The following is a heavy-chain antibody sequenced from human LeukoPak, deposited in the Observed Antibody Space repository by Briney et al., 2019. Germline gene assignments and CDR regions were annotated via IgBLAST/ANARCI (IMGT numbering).Heavy chain of an antibody. CDR1: GFTFSNYW. CDR2: IKQDGSEK. V-gene: IGHV3-7*01. Sequence: GGSLRLSCAASGFTFSNYWMTWVRQAPGKGLEWVANIKQDGSEKYYVDSMKGRFTISRDNAKNSLYLQMNSLRAEDTAVYYCARSETTYYYDSSVYFYYYYGMDVWGQGTTVTVSS. J-gene: IGHJ6*02. D-gene: IGHD3-22*01. CDR3: ARSETTYYYDSSVYFYYYYGMDV.